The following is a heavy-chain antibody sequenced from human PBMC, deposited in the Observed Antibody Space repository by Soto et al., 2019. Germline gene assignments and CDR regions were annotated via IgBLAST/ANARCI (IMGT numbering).Heavy chain of an antibody. J-gene: IGHJ6*02. Sequence: PSQTLSLTCAISGDSVSSNSAAWNWIRQSPSRGLEWLGRTYYRSKWYNDYAVSVKSRITINPDTSKNQFSLQLNSVTPEDTAVYYCAGSRVQLERRYYYYGMDVWGQGTTVTVSS. CDR1: GDSVSSNSAA. V-gene: IGHV6-1*01. CDR2: TYYRSKWYN. CDR3: AGSRVQLERRYYYYGMDV. D-gene: IGHD1-1*01.